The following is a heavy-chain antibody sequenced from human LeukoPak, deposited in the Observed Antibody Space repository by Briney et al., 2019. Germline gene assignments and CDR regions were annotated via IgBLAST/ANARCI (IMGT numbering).Heavy chain of an antibody. Sequence: PSGTLSLTCAVSGGSISSSNWWSWVRQPPGKGLEWIGEIYHSGSTNYNPSLKSRVTTSVDKSKNQFSLKLSSVTAADTAVYYCARVLIARFGELYLDYWGQGTLVTVSS. CDR2: IYHSGST. CDR3: ARVLIARFGELYLDY. D-gene: IGHD3-10*01. CDR1: GGSISSSNW. J-gene: IGHJ4*02. V-gene: IGHV4-4*02.